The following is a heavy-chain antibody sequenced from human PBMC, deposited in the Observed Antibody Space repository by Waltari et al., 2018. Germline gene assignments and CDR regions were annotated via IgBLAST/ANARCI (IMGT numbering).Heavy chain of an antibody. Sequence: EVQLVESGGGLVQPGGSLRLSCAASGFTFSSYSMNWVRQAPGKGLEWVSYISSSSSTIYYADSVKGRFTISRDNAKNSLYLQMNSLRAEDTAVYDCARAGITASLDWFDPWGQGTLVTVSS. J-gene: IGHJ5*02. D-gene: IGHD1-20*01. CDR3: ARAGITASLDWFDP. V-gene: IGHV3-48*04. CDR1: GFTFSSYS. CDR2: ISSSSSTI.